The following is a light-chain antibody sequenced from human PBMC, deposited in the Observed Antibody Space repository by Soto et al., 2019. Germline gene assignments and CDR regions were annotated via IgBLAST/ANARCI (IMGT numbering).Light chain of an antibody. CDR3: QQRHNWRLT. CDR1: QSVSSSY. Sequence: EIVLTQSPGTLSLSPGERATLSCRASQSVSSSYLAWYQQKPGQAPRLLIYGASSRATGIPDRFSGSGSGTDFTLTISRLEPEDFAVYYCQQRHNWRLTFGPGTRVDI. V-gene: IGKV3D-20*02. CDR2: GAS. J-gene: IGKJ3*01.